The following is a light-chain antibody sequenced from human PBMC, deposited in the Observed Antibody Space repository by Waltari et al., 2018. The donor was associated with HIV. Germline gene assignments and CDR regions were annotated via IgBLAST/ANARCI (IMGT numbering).Light chain of an antibody. CDR2: GAS. CDR1: QRVSSN. V-gene: IGKV3-15*01. Sequence: ELVITQSPATLSVSPGERATLSCRASQRVSSNLAWYQQKPGQAPRLLIYGASTRATGIPARFSGSGSGTEFTLTISSLQSEDFAVYYCQQYNNWPPLTFGGGTKVEIK. J-gene: IGKJ4*01. CDR3: QQYNNWPPLT.